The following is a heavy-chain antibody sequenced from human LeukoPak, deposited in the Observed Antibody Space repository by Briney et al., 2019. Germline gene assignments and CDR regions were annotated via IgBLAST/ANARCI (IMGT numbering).Heavy chain of an antibody. CDR1: GYTFTSYY. CDR3: ASGGGYCSGGSCPQLPSDY. J-gene: IGHJ4*02. CDR2: INPSGSST. V-gene: IGHV1-46*01. D-gene: IGHD2-15*01. Sequence: ASVKVSCKASGYTFTSYYMHWVRQAPGQGLEWMGIINPSGSSTSYAQKFQGRVTMTRDMSTSTVYMELSSLRSEDTAVYYCASGGGYCSGGSCPQLPSDYWGQGTLVTVSS.